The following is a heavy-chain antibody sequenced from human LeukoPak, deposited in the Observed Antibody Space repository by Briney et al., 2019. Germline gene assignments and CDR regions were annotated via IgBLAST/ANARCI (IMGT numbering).Heavy chain of an antibody. CDR1: GYTFTGYY. CDR2: INPNSGGT. V-gene: IGHV1-2*02. Sequence: ASVKVSCKASGYTFTGYYMHWVRQAPGQGLEWMGWINPNSGGTNYAQKFQGRVTMTRDTSISTAYMELSRLRSDDTAVYYCARTAIVGATTDAFDIWGQGTMVTVSS. CDR3: ARTAIVGATTDAFDI. D-gene: IGHD1-26*01. J-gene: IGHJ3*02.